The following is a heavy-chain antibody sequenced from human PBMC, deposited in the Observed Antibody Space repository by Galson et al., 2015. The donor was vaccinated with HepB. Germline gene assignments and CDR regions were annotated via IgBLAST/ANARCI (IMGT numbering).Heavy chain of an antibody. CDR1: GYTFTGYY. CDR2: INPNSGGT. D-gene: IGHD6-19*01. CDR3: ARDRTVAGTKSYYYYYGMDV. J-gene: IGHJ6*02. Sequence: SVKVSCKASGYTFTGYYVHWVRQAPGQGLEWMGWINPNSGGTNYAQEFQGRVTMTRDTSISTAYMELSRLRSDDTAVYYCARDRTVAGTKSYYYYYGMDVWGQGTTVTVSS. V-gene: IGHV1-2*02.